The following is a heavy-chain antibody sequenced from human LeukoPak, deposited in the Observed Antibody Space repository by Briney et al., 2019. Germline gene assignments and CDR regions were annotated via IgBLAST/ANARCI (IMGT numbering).Heavy chain of an antibody. CDR2: ITGSGAFT. V-gene: IGHV3-23*01. D-gene: IGHD6-19*01. CDR3: AKRSAESSGYFNY. Sequence: GGSLRLSCAASGFTFIKYSMTWVRQAPGKGLEWVSAITGSGAFTDYADSVKGRFTISRDNSKNTLYLQMSSLRAEDTAVYYCAKRSAESSGYFNYWGQGILVTVSS. CDR1: GFTFIKYS. J-gene: IGHJ4*02.